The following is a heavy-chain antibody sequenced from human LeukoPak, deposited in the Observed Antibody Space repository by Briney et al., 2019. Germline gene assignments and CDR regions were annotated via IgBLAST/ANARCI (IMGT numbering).Heavy chain of an antibody. D-gene: IGHD3-9*01. CDR2: IYYSGST. CDR3: ARGLRYFDWLPRRFATTGSYYYYYMDV. J-gene: IGHJ6*03. Sequence: SETLSLTCTVSGGSISSYYWSWIRQPPGKGLEWIGYIYYSGSTNYNPSLKSRVTISVDTSKNQFSLKLSSVTAADTAAYYCARGLRYFDWLPRRFATTGSYYYYYMDVWGKGTTVTISS. CDR1: GGSISSYY. V-gene: IGHV4-59*01.